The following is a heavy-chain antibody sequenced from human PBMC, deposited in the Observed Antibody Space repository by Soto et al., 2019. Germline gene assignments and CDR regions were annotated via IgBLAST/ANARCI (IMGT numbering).Heavy chain of an antibody. Sequence: SETLSLTCTVSGGSISSGSYYWGWIRQPPGKGLEWIGSIYYSGSTYYNPSLKSRVTISVDTSKNQFSLKLSSVTAADTAVYYCARGGSEWLSYYYYGMDVWGQGTTVTVSS. V-gene: IGHV4-39*07. CDR2: IYYSGST. CDR1: GGSISSGSYY. D-gene: IGHD3-3*01. CDR3: ARGGSEWLSYYYYGMDV. J-gene: IGHJ6*02.